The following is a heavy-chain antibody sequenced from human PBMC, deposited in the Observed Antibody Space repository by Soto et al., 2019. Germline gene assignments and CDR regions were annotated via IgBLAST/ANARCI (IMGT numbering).Heavy chain of an antibody. CDR3: AKERRDGRFDP. D-gene: IGHD4-17*01. V-gene: IGHV3-23*01. J-gene: IGHJ5*02. Sequence: GESLKISCAASGFTFSSYAMSWVRQAPGKGLEWVSAISGSGGSTYYADSVKGRFTISRDNSKNTLYLQMNSLRAEDTAVYYCAKERRDGRFDPWGQGTLVTVSS. CDR1: GFTFSSYA. CDR2: ISGSGGST.